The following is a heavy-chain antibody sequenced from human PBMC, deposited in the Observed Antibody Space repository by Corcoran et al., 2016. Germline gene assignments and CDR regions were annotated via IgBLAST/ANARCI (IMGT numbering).Heavy chain of an antibody. D-gene: IGHD6-19*01. Sequence: EVQLVESGGGLVKPGGSLRLSCAASGFTFSNAWMSWVRQAPGKGLEWVGRIKSKTDGGTTDYAAPVKGRFTISRDDSKNTLYLQMNSLKTEDTAVYYCTTGPGIAVAGPYYYYYYGMDVWGQGTTVTVSS. V-gene: IGHV3-15*01. CDR1: GFTFSNAW. CDR2: IKSKTDGGTT. CDR3: TTGPGIAVAGPYYYYYYGMDV. J-gene: IGHJ6*02.